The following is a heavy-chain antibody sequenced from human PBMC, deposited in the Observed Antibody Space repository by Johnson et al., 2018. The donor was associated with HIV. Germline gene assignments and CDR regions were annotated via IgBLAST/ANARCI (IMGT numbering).Heavy chain of an antibody. D-gene: IGHD3-16*02. CDR1: GFTVSSNY. CDR2: IYSGGST. J-gene: IGHJ3*02. Sequence: VQLVESGGDVVQPGRSLRLSCAASGFTVSSNYMSWVRQAPGKGLEWVSVIYSGGSTYYADSVKGRFTISRDNSKNTLYLQMNSLRAEDTAVYYCAKGGSLTQDAPFDIWGQGTMVTVSS. V-gene: IGHV3-66*02. CDR3: AKGGSLTQDAPFDI.